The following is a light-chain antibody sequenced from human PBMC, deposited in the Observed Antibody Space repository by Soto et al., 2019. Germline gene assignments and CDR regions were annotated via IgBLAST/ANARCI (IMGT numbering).Light chain of an antibody. V-gene: IGKV1-39*01. Sequence: DIQMTQSPPALSASVGDRVTITCRASQNIDSYLYWYQQKPGKAPELLIHDASSLQSGVPSRFSGSGSGTDFSLSISSAQPEDFAVYYCQQSYSSPPTFGQGTKVDIQ. CDR2: DAS. CDR3: QQSYSSPPT. CDR1: QNIDSY. J-gene: IGKJ1*01.